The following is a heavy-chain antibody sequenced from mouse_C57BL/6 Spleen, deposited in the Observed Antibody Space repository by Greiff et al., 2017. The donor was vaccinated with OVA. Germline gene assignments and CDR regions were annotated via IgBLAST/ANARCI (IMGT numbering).Heavy chain of an antibody. Sequence: QVQLKESGAELVRPGSSVKLSCKASGYTFTSYWMHWVKQRPIQGLEWIGNIDPSDSETHYNQKFKDKATLTVDKSSSTAYMQLSSLTSEDSAVYYCAREAQATWGFAYWGQGTLVTVSA. CDR1: GYTFTSYW. J-gene: IGHJ3*01. CDR3: AREAQATWGFAY. V-gene: IGHV1-52*01. D-gene: IGHD3-2*02. CDR2: IDPSDSET.